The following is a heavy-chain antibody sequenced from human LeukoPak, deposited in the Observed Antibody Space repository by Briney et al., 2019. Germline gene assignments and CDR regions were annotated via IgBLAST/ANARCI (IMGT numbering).Heavy chain of an antibody. V-gene: IGHV4-4*07. Sequence: SETLSLTCTVSGGSISSYYWSWIRQPAGKGLEWIGRIYTSGSTNYNPSLKSRVTMSVDTSKNQFSLKLSSVTAADTAVYYRARGSSGNIVVVPAVAGPNWFDPWGQGTLVTVSS. CDR3: ARGSSGNIVVVPAVAGPNWFDP. J-gene: IGHJ5*02. CDR2: IYTSGST. CDR1: GGSISSYY. D-gene: IGHD2-2*01.